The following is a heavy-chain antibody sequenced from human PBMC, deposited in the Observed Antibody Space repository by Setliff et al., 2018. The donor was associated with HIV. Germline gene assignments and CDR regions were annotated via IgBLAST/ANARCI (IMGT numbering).Heavy chain of an antibody. D-gene: IGHD2-2*01. V-gene: IGHV5-51*01. CDR3: ARRGYCSSTSCPDAFDI. J-gene: IGHJ3*02. Sequence: PGESLKISCKGSGYSFTSYWIGWVRQMPGKGLEWIGIIYPGDSDTRYSPSFQGQVTISADKSISTAYLQWSSLKASDTAMYYCARRGYCSSTSCPDAFDIWGQGTMVTVSS. CDR1: GYSFTSYW. CDR2: IYPGDSDT.